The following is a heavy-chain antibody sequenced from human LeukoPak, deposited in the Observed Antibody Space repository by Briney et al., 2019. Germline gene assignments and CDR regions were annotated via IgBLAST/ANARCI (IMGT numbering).Heavy chain of an antibody. J-gene: IGHJ4*03. CDR2: ISRSGGNT. D-gene: IGHD3-22*01. CDR3: AKTNLKIVVVIPATANFDY. Sequence: PGGSLRLSCAASAFTFTNYAVTWVRQAPGKGLEWVSSISRSGGNTYYADSVKGRFTISRDNSKNTLYLQMNSLRAEDTAVYYCAKTNLKIVVVIPATANFDYWGQGTTVTVSS. CDR1: AFTFTNYA. V-gene: IGHV3-23*01.